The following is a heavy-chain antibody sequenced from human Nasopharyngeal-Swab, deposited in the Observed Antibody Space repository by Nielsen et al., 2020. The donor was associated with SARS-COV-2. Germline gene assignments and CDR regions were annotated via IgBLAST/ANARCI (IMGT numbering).Heavy chain of an antibody. Sequence: GGSLKISCAASGFTFSSYSMNWVRQAPGKGLEWVSSISSSSSYIYYADSVKGRFTISRDNAKNSLYLQMNSLRAEDTAVYYCARILYSSGWAPIDAFDIWGQGTMVTVSS. CDR1: GFTFSSYS. CDR3: ARILYSSGWAPIDAFDI. V-gene: IGHV3-21*01. D-gene: IGHD6-19*01. J-gene: IGHJ3*02. CDR2: ISSSSSYI.